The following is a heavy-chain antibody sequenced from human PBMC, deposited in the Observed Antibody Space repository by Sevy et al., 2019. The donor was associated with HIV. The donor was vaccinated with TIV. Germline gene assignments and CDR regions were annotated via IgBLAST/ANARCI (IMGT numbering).Heavy chain of an antibody. CDR2: ISYAESSK. V-gene: IGHV3-30*18. J-gene: IGHJ3*02. CDR3: AKESGSYYGLWSGQDAFDI. CDR1: GFNFSSYG. Sequence: GGSLRLSCAASGFNFSSYGMHWVRQAPGKGLEWVAVISYAESSKYYADTVKGRFTISRDNSKKTLYLQINSLRAGETAVYYCAKESGSYYGLWSGQDAFDIWGQGTMVTVSS. D-gene: IGHD3-3*01.